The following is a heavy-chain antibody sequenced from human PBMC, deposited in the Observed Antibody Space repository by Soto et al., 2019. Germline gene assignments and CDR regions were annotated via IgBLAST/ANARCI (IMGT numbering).Heavy chain of an antibody. Sequence: ASVKVSCKASGYTFNDDYIYWVRQAPRQGLERMGWISPNSGGSNYAQKFQGWVTLTRDTSTSTVYMELSRLKSEDTAVYYCGRDTNGYPPGGMDVWGQGTTVTVSS. J-gene: IGHJ6*02. D-gene: IGHD5-18*01. CDR2: ISPNSGGS. CDR3: GRDTNGYPPGGMDV. V-gene: IGHV1-2*04. CDR1: GYTFNDDY.